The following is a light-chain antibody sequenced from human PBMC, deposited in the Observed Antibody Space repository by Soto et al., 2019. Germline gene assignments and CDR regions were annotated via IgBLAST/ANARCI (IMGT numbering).Light chain of an antibody. Sequence: EIVLTQSPGTLSLSVGESVTLSCRASQSVNSDSLAWYQQKPGQSPRLLIYGASNRATGIPDRFSGSGSGTDFTLSISRVEPEDFTVYYCQQYGTSPPVTFGQWTRLEIK. CDR3: QQYGTSPPVT. J-gene: IGKJ5*01. CDR1: QSVNSDS. V-gene: IGKV3-20*01. CDR2: GAS.